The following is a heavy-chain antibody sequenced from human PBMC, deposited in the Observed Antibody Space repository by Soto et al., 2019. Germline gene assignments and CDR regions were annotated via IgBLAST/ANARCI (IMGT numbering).Heavy chain of an antibody. CDR1: GFTFSSYA. CDR2: ISGSGGST. CDR3: AKGGLVSSGGYDYPYYFDY. Sequence: EVQLLESGGGLVQPGGSLRLSCAASGFTFSSYAMSWVRQAPGKGLEWGSAISGSGGSTYYADSVKGRFTISRDNSKNTLYLQMNSLRAEDTAVYYCAKGGLVSSGGYDYPYYFDYWGQGTLVTVSS. V-gene: IGHV3-23*01. D-gene: IGHD5-12*01. J-gene: IGHJ4*02.